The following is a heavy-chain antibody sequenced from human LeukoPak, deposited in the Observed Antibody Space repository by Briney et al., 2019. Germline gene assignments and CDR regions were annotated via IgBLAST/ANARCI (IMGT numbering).Heavy chain of an antibody. D-gene: IGHD3-3*01. J-gene: IGHJ4*02. V-gene: IGHV4-34*01. CDR1: GGSFSGYY. CDR3: ARIFYDFWSGYSVDY. CDR2: INHSGST. Sequence: SETLSLTCAVYGGSFSGYYWSWIRQPPGKGLEWIGEINHSGSTNYNPSLKSRVTISVDTSKNQFSLKLSSVTAADTAVYYCARIFYDFWSGYSVDYWGQGTLVTVSS.